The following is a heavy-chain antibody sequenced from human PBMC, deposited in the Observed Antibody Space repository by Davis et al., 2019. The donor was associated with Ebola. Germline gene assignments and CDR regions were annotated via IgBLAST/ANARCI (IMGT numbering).Heavy chain of an antibody. CDR3: ARLDTYDSSGYYHPFAFDI. Sequence: PGGSLRLSCAASGFTFSSYGMHWVRQAPGKGLEWVAFIRYDGSTKYYADSVKGRFTISRDTSKNTLYLQMNSLRAEDTAVYYCARLDTYDSSGYYHPFAFDIWGQGTMVTVSS. CDR1: GFTFSSYG. V-gene: IGHV3-30*02. D-gene: IGHD3-22*01. CDR2: IRYDGSTK. J-gene: IGHJ3*02.